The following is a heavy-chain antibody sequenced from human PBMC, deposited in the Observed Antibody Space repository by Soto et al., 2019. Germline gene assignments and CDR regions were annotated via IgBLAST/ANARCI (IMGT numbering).Heavy chain of an antibody. V-gene: IGHV4-4*07. D-gene: IGHD6-13*01. J-gene: IGHJ6*02. CDR2: IYTSGGT. CDR3: ARGAVAGVDYGMDV. Sequence: ISSYYWSWIRQPAGKGLEWIGRIYTSGGTNFNPSLNSRVTMSRDTSKKQFSLKLTSVTAADTAVYYCARGAVAGVDYGMDVWGRGTKVTAP. CDR1: ISSYY.